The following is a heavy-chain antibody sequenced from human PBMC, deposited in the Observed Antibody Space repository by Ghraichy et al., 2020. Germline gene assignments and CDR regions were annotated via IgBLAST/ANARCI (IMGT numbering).Heavy chain of an antibody. Sequence: SETLSLTCAVYGGSFSGYYWSWIRQPPGKGLEWIGEINHSGSTNYNPSLKSRVTISVDTSKNQFSLKLSSVTAADTAVYYCARGGWQWLGPFDYWGQGTLVTVSS. CDR3: ARGGWQWLGPFDY. CDR1: GGSFSGYY. CDR2: INHSGST. V-gene: IGHV4-34*01. J-gene: IGHJ4*02. D-gene: IGHD6-19*01.